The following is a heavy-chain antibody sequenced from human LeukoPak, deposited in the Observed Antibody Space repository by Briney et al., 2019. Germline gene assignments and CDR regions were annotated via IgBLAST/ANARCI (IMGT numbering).Heavy chain of an antibody. D-gene: IGHD2-15*01. CDR2: ISYDGSNK. CDR1: GFTFSSYA. Sequence: GGSLRLSCAASGFTFSSYAMHWVRQAPGKGLEWVAVISYDGSNKYYADSVKGRFTISRDNSKNTLYLQMNSLRAEDTAVYYCARERYCSGGSCQLDYWGQGTLVTVSS. V-gene: IGHV3-30-3*01. CDR3: ARERYCSGGSCQLDY. J-gene: IGHJ4*02.